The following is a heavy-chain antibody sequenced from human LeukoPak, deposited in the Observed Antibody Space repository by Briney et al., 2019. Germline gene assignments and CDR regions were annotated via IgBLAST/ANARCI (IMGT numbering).Heavy chain of an antibody. CDR1: GFTVSSNY. Sequence: PGGSLRLSCAASGFTVSSNYMSWVRQAPGKGLEWVSALSGSGGSTYYAESVKGRFTISRDNSKNTLYLQMNSLRAEDTAVYYCAKERTSEGYFDYWGQGTLVTVSS. D-gene: IGHD1-1*01. CDR3: AKERTSEGYFDY. CDR2: LSGSGGST. J-gene: IGHJ4*02. V-gene: IGHV3-23*01.